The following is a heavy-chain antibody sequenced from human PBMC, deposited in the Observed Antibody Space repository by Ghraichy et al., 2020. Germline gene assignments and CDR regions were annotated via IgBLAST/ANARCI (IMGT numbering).Heavy chain of an antibody. CDR3: AKDPTEDYRQALGWFDP. CDR2: ISGSGGST. J-gene: IGHJ5*02. Sequence: GGSLRLSCAASGFTFSSYAMSWVRQAPGKGLEWVSAISGSGGSTYYADSVKGRFTISRDNSKNTLYLQMNSLRAEDTAVYYCAKDPTEDYRQALGWFDPWGQGTLVTVSS. V-gene: IGHV3-23*01. D-gene: IGHD4-11*01. CDR1: GFTFSSYA.